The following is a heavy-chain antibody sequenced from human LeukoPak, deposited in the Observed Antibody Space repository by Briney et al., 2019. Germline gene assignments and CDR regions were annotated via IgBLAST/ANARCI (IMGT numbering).Heavy chain of an antibody. CDR3: ARDQLVPAANSFDY. J-gene: IGHJ4*02. CDR2: INPNSGGT. V-gene: IGHV1-2*02. CDR1: GYTFTGYY. Sequence: ASVKLSCKASGYTFTGYYVHWVRQAPGQGLEWMGWINPNSGGTNYAQKFQGRVTMTRDTSISTAYMELSRLRSDDTAVYYCARDQLVPAANSFDYWGQGTTVTVSS. D-gene: IGHD2-2*01.